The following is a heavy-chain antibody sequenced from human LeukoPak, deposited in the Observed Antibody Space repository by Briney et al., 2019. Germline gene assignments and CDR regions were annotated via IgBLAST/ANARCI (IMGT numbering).Heavy chain of an antibody. CDR3: ARVELRPVGFFDY. D-gene: IGHD1-26*01. CDR1: GYTFTGYY. Sequence: GASVKVSCKASGYTFTGYYMHWARQAPGQGLEWMGWINPNSGGTNYAQKFQGRVTMTRDTSISTAYMELSRLRSDDTAVYYCARVELRPVGFFDYWGQGTLVTVSS. V-gene: IGHV1-2*02. J-gene: IGHJ4*02. CDR2: INPNSGGT.